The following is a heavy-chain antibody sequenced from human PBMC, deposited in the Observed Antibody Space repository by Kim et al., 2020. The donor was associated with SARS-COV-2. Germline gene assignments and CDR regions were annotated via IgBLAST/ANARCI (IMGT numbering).Heavy chain of an antibody. V-gene: IGHV1-46*01. J-gene: IGHJ6*02. CDR3: ARDGGGYSGYDYYYGMDV. D-gene: IGHD5-12*01. CDR2: INPSGGST. Sequence: ASVKVSCKASGYTFTSYYMHWVRQAPGQGLEWMGIINPSGGSTSYAQKFQGRVTMTRDTSTSTVYMELSSLRSEDTAVYYCARDGGGYSGYDYYYGMDVWGQGTTVTVSS. CDR1: GYTFTSYY.